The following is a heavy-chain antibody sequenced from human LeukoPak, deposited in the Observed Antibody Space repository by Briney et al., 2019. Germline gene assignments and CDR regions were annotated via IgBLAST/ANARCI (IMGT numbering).Heavy chain of an antibody. D-gene: IGHD5-12*01. V-gene: IGHV3-15*01. CDR2: IKSKTDGGTT. J-gene: IGHJ4*02. Sequence: PGGSLRLSCVASGFTFNNAWMNWVRQAPGKGLEWVGRIKSKTDGGTTDYAAPVIGRFSISRDDSKNMVYLQMNSLKTEDTAVYYCTTRIGYSASMWGQGTLVTVSS. CDR1: GFTFNNAW. CDR3: TTRIGYSASM.